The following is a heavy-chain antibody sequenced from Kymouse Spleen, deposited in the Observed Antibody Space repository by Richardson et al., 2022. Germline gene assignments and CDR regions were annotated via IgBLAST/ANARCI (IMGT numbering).Heavy chain of an antibody. V-gene: IGHV3-7*01. CDR3: ARATTDYYYYGMDV. CDR2: IKQDGSEK. D-gene: IGHD4-11,IGHD4-11*01. CDR1: GFTFSSYW. Sequence: EVQLVESGGGLVQPGGSLRLSCAASGFTFSSYWMSWVRQAPGKGLEWVANIKQDGSEKYYVDSVKGRFTISRDNAKNSLYLQMNSLRAEDTAVYYCARATTDYYYYGMDVWGQGTTVTVSS. J-gene: IGHJ6*02.